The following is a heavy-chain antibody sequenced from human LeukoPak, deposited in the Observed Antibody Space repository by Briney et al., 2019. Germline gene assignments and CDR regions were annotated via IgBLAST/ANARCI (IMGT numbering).Heavy chain of an antibody. V-gene: IGHV3-74*01. CDR3: TRLKRSAPNWFDF. CDR1: GFTFSSYW. Sequence: GGSLRLSCAASGFTFSSYWMHWVRQAPGKGLVWVSRTNSDGSSRNYADFVEGRFTISRDNAKNTLFLQIDSLRVEDTAVYYCTRLKRSAPNWFDFWGQGTLVTVSP. CDR2: TNSDGSSR. J-gene: IGHJ5*01.